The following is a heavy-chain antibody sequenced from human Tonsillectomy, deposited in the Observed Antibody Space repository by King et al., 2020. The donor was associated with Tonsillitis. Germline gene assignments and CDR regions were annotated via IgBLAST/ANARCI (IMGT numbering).Heavy chain of an antibody. Sequence: QLVQSGAEVKKPGASVKVSCKASGYTFTSYYMHWVRQAPGQGLEWMGLINPSGGSTSYAQKFQGRVTMTRDTSTSTVYMELSSLRSEDTAVYYCARDLRGRLRSSGWPLGGYWGQGTLVTVSS. CDR1: GYTFTSYY. D-gene: IGHD6-19*01. CDR3: ARDLRGRLRSSGWPLGGY. CDR2: INPSGGST. V-gene: IGHV1-46*01. J-gene: IGHJ4*02.